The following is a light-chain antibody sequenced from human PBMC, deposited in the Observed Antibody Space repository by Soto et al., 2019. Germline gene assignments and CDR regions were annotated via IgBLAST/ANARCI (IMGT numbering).Light chain of an antibody. V-gene: IGLV2-14*01. CDR2: DVS. J-gene: IGLJ1*01. CDR3: SSYTSSSPYV. Sequence: QSVLTQPASVSGSRGQSITISCTGTSSDVGGYNYVSWYQQHPGKAPKLMIYDVSNRPSGVSNRFSGSKSGNTASLTISGLQAEDEAEYYCSSYTSSSPYVFGTGTKVTVL. CDR1: SSDVGGYNY.